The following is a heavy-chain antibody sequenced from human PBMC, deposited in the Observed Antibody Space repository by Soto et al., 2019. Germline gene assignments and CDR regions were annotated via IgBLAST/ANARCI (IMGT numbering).Heavy chain of an antibody. CDR3: ASSYGSGSRAFDY. V-gene: IGHV1-69*02. J-gene: IGHJ4*02. CDR2: INPILSMS. Sequence: QVQLVQSGAEVKKPGSSVRVSCKASGDTFTFYSINWVRQAPGLGLEWMGRINPILSMSNYAQRFQGRVTMTADKSTSTASMELSSLRSEDTAMYYCASSYGSGSRAFDYWGQGALGTVSS. CDR1: GDTFTFYS. D-gene: IGHD3-10*01.